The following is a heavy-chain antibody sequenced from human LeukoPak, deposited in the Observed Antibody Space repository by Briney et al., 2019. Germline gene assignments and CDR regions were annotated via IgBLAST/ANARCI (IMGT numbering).Heavy chain of an antibody. J-gene: IGHJ6*02. CDR2: IYYSGST. V-gene: IGHV4-31*03. CDR1: GGSISSGGYY. D-gene: IGHD6-13*01. CDR3: ARVAGSSWYYYYGMDV. Sequence: SETLSLTCTVSGGSISSGGYYWSWIRQHPGKGLEWIGYIYYSGSTYYNPSLKSRVTISVDTSKNQFSLKLSSVTAADTAVYYCARVAGSSWYYYYGMDVWGQGTTVTVSS.